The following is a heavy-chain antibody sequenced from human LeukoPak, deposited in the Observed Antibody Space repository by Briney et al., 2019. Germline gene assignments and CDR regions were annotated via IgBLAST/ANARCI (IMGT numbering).Heavy chain of an antibody. Sequence: SETLSLTCTVSGGSISISTYYWGWIRQPPGKGLEWIGSIYYSGSTSYNPSLKSRVTMSVDTSKNQFSLKLDSVTAADTAVYYCARNASDSGTSYFDYWGQGTLVTVFS. V-gene: IGHV4-39*01. CDR2: IYYSGST. J-gene: IGHJ4*02. CDR1: GGSISISTYY. D-gene: IGHD1-26*01. CDR3: ARNASDSGTSYFDY.